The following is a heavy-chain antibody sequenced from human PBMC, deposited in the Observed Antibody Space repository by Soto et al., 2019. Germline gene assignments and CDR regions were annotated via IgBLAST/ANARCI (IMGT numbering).Heavy chain of an antibody. CDR1: GIPLRTFW. D-gene: IGHD5-18*01. V-gene: IGHV3-74*03. Sequence: GGPLRLSFAASGIPLRTFWMPWVGRAPGKGLVWVSRIYSDGSGQMYANSVKGRFTISRDNEKSTLYLQMNSLKAEDTAVYYCATLNSFGSDYWGRGTLVTVSS. J-gene: IGHJ4*02. CDR3: ATLNSFGSDY. CDR2: IYSDGSGQ.